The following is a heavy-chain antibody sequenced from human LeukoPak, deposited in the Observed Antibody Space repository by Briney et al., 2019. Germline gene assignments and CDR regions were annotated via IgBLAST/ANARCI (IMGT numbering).Heavy chain of an antibody. V-gene: IGHV5-51*01. J-gene: IGHJ3*02. CDR1: GYSFTSYW. CDR2: IYPGDSDT. D-gene: IGHD6-19*01. CDR3: ARRYDSGWYGGAFDI. Sequence: GESLMISCKGSGYSFTSYWIGWVRQMPGKGVEGMGIIYPGDSDTRYSPSFQGQVTISADKSISTAYLQWSSLKASDTAMYYCARRYDSGWYGGAFDIWGQGTMVTVSS.